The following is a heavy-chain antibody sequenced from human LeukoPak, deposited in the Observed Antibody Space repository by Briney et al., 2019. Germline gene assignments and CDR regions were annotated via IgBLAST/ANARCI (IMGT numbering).Heavy chain of an antibody. J-gene: IGHJ4*02. CDR2: IYHSGST. CDR1: GGSISSGGYY. V-gene: IGHV4-30-2*01. CDR3: ARDTVRRPLDY. Sequence: SETLSLTCTVSGGSISSGGYYWSWIRQPPGKGLEWIGYIYHSGSTYYNPSLKSRVTISVDRSKNQFSLKLSSVTAADTAVYYCARDTVRRPLDYWGQGTLVTVSS.